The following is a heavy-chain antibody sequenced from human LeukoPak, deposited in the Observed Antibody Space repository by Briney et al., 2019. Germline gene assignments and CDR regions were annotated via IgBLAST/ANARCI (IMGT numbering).Heavy chain of an antibody. CDR3: GRPPPFSEEFFIGVSAKPDY. V-gene: IGHV3-48*01. CDR1: GFTFSSYS. Sequence: GGSLRLSCAASGFTFSSYSMNWVRQAPGKGLEWVSYISSSSSTIYYADSVKGRFTISRDNAKNSLYLQMNSLRAEDTAVYYCGRPPPFSEEFFIGVSAKPDYGARGPLVPVSS. J-gene: IGHJ4*02. D-gene: IGHD2-8*01. CDR2: ISSSSSTI.